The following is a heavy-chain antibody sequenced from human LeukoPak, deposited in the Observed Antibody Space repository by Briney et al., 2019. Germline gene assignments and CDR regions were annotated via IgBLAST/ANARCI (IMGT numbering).Heavy chain of an antibody. D-gene: IGHD1-1*01. Sequence: SETLSLTCTVSGGSISSSSYYWDWIRQPPGKGLEWIGNLYDSGSTHYNPSLRSRVTISADTSKNQFSLKLSSVTAADTAVYYCASVSGTTRAFDIWGQGTMVTVSS. V-gene: IGHV4-39*01. CDR2: LYDSGST. J-gene: IGHJ3*02. CDR3: ASVSGTTRAFDI. CDR1: GGSISSSSYY.